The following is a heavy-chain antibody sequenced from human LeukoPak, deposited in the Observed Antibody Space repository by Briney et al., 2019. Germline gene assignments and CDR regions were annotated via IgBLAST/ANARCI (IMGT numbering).Heavy chain of an antibody. CDR1: GGSISSSSYS. CDR3: ARVPVNIWENWFDP. CDR2: IYYSGNS. Sequence: SETLSLTCTVSGGSISSSSYSWGWIRQPPGKGLERIGSIYYSGNSYYNPSLKSRVTISVDTSKNQFSLRLSSVTAADTAVYYCARVPVNIWENWFDPWGQGTLVTVSS. J-gene: IGHJ5*02. D-gene: IGHD1-26*01. V-gene: IGHV4-39*07.